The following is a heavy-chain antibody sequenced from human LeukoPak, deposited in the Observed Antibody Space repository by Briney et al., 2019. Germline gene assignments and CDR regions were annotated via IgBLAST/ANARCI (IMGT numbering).Heavy chain of an antibody. CDR1: GGSISTYY. CDR3: ARASYSYDISGWVPFDY. D-gene: IGHD3-22*01. J-gene: IGHJ4*02. Sequence: SETLSLTCTVSGGSISTYYWNWIRQPPGKGLEWIGYIYYSGTTNYNPSLKSRVTISVDTSKNQFSLKLSSVTAADTAVYYCARASYSYDISGWVPFDYWGQGTLVTVSS. CDR2: IYYSGTT. V-gene: IGHV4-59*08.